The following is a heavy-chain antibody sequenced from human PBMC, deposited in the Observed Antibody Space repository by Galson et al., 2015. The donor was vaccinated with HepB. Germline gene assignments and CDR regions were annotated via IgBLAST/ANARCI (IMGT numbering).Heavy chain of an antibody. D-gene: IGHD3-10*02. V-gene: IGHV1-46*01. Sequence: SVKVSCKASGYTFTSYYMHWVRQAPGQGLEWMGIINPSGGSTSYAQKFQGRVTMTRDTSTSTVYMELSSLRSEDTAVYYCARVGFRYYYDRYFDYWGQGTLVTVSS. CDR3: ARVGFRYYYDRYFDY. CDR1: GYTFTSYY. CDR2: INPSGGST. J-gene: IGHJ4*02.